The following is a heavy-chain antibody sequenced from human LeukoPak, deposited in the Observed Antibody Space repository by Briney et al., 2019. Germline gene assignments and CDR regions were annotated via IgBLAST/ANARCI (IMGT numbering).Heavy chain of an antibody. CDR2: RSAYNGKT. CDR1: GYTVTSYG. J-gene: IGHJ6*02. V-gene: IGHV1-18*01. CDR3: ARSTLRYSLNHLDV. Sequence: ASGKLSCKAAGYTVTSYGISWGRQPPGQGLERMGWRSAYNGKTNYAQKLQGRVTITTDTSTSTGYMELRSLRFDDTAVYYCARSTLRYSLNHLDVWGQGTTVTVSS. D-gene: IGHD3-16*01.